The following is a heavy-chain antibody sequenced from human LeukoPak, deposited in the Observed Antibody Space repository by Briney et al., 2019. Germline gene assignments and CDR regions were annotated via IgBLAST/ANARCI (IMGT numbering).Heavy chain of an antibody. J-gene: IGHJ5*01. CDR1: GFSFSKYW. Sequence: PGGSLRLSCAAAGFSFSKYWMNWARQAPGKGLEWAATISLDGSQKYLADFVKGRFTISRDNARNSLYLQMSSLRGDDTAVYYCARSKVVAEAGKSWFDPWGQGTRVT. V-gene: IGHV3-7*01. CDR2: ISLDGSQK. CDR3: ARSKVVAEAGKSWFDP. D-gene: IGHD6-13*01.